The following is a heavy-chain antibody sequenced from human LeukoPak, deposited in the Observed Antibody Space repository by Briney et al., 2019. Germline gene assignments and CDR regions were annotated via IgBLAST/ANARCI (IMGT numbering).Heavy chain of an antibody. D-gene: IGHD3-22*01. J-gene: IGHJ5*02. CDR1: GDSVSSNSAA. CDR3: ARDHGYYYDSSGYDWFDP. Sequence: SQTLSLTCAISGDSVSSNSAAWNWIRQSPSRGLEWLGRTYYRSKWYNDYAVSVKSRITINPDTSKNQFSLQLNSVTPEDTAVYYCARDHGYYYDSSGYDWFDPWGQGTLVTVSS. V-gene: IGHV6-1*01. CDR2: TYYRSKWYN.